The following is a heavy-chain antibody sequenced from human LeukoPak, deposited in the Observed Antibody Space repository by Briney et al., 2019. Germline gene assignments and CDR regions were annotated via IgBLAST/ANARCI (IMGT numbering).Heavy chain of an antibody. CDR2: ISASGGST. Sequence: GGSLRLSCAASGFTFSSYAMSWVRQAPGKGLEWVSAISASGGSTYYADSVKGRFTISRDNSENTLYVQMSSLRVEDTAVYYCAKAPSVAGEDYFDYWGQGTLVTVSS. V-gene: IGHV3-23*01. CDR3: AKAPSVAGEDYFDY. D-gene: IGHD6-19*01. J-gene: IGHJ4*02. CDR1: GFTFSSYA.